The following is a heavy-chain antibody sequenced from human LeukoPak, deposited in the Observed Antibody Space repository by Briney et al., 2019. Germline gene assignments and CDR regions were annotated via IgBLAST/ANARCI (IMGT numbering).Heavy chain of an antibody. Sequence: SVKVSCKASGGTFSSYAISWVRQAPGQGLEWMGGIIPIFGTANCAQKFQGRVTITADESTSTAYMELSSLRSEDTAVYYCASRESGSFPYYYYYGMDVWGQGTTVTVSS. J-gene: IGHJ6*02. CDR1: GGTFSSYA. V-gene: IGHV1-69*13. CDR3: ASRESGSFPYYYYYGMDV. D-gene: IGHD1-26*01. CDR2: IIPIFGTA.